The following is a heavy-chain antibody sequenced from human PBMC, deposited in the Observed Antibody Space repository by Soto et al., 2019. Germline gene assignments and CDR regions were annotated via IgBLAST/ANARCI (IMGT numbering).Heavy chain of an antibody. Sequence: ASVKVSCKAYGYTLTSYDISWARQAPGQGLEWMGWLNPNSGNTGYAQKFQDRVTMSKNTSISTAYLELSSLRSEDTAGDYYARHPARDAIFEMVIRPHYYYYNIDVRGKGTTGTGPS. CDR2: LNPNSGNT. CDR3: ARHPARDAIFEMVIRPHYYYYNIDV. CDR1: GYTLTSYD. V-gene: IGHV1-8*01. D-gene: IGHD3-3*01. J-gene: IGHJ6*03.